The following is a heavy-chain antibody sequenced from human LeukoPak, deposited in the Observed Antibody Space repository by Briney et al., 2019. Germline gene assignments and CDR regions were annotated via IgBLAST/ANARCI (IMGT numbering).Heavy chain of an antibody. V-gene: IGHV3-23*01. CDR1: GFTFSSYA. Sequence: PGGSLRLSCAAFGFTFSSYAMSWVRQAPGKGLEWVSGISGSGDNTYYADSVKGRFTIFRDNSKNTLYVQVNSLGTEDTAAYYCAKGSYYDSSGSFYFDYWGQGTLVTVSS. CDR3: AKGSYYDSSGSFYFDY. D-gene: IGHD3-22*01. CDR2: ISGSGDNT. J-gene: IGHJ4*02.